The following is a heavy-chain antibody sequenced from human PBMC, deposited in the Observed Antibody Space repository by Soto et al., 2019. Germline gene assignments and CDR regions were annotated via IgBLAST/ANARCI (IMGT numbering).Heavy chain of an antibody. CDR2: ISYDGSKK. Sequence: QVQLVESGGGVVQPGRSLRLSCAASGFTFRNYAMHWVRQAPGKGLEWVVVISYDGSKKYYADSLEGRFTISRDNSNNTLYLPMNSLTDEDTAVYYCVRAPGSATVTTSYVDYWGQGTLVTVSS. CDR3: VRAPGSATVTTSYVDY. CDR1: GFTFRNYA. V-gene: IGHV3-30-3*01. J-gene: IGHJ4*02. D-gene: IGHD4-17*01.